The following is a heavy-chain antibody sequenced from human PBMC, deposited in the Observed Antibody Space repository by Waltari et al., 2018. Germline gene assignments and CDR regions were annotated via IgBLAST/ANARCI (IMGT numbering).Heavy chain of an antibody. D-gene: IGHD3-10*01. V-gene: IGHV3-33*06. Sequence: QVQLVESGGGVVQPGMSLGLSCAASGFSRSYFGMHWVRQAPGKGLEWVALIWFGGGDTYYADSVRGRFTISRDNSKNTLYLDINSLRVDDTAIYHCAKDAFGNTYLDYWGQGTLVTVSS. CDR1: GFSRSYFG. CDR2: IWFGGGDT. J-gene: IGHJ4*02. CDR3: AKDAFGNTYLDY.